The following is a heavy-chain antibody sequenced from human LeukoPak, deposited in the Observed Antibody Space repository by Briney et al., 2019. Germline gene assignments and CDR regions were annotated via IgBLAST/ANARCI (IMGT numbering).Heavy chain of an antibody. Sequence: GGSLRLSCEGSAFIFSGHWMNWVRQAPGKGLEWVANIKKEGSEKYYVDSVKGRFTISRDNAKNSLYLQMNSLRADDTAVYYCATDYYDSSGYYTGTYWGQGTLVTVSS. V-gene: IGHV3-7*03. CDR1: AFIFSGHW. J-gene: IGHJ4*02. D-gene: IGHD3-22*01. CDR3: ATDYYDSSGYYTGTY. CDR2: IKKEGSEK.